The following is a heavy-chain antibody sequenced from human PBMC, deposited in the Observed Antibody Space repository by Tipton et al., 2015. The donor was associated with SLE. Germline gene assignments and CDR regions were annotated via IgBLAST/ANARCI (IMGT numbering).Heavy chain of an antibody. CDR3: ARRVGATNNWFDP. J-gene: IGHJ5*02. D-gene: IGHD1-26*01. V-gene: IGHV3-7*01. CDR2: IKQDGSEK. Sequence: SLRLSCAASGFTFSSYWMSWVRQAPGKGLEWVANIKQDGSEKYYVDSVKGRFTISRDNAKNSLYLQMNSLRAEDTAVYYRARRVGATNNWFDPWGQGTLVTVSS. CDR1: GFTFSSYW.